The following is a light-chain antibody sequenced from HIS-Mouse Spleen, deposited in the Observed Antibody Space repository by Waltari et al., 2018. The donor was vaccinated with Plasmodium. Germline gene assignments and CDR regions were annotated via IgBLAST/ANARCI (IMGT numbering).Light chain of an antibody. CDR2: EDS. CDR3: YSTDSSGNHRV. V-gene: IGLV3-10*01. Sequence: SYELTPPPSVSVSPGQTANITCSGDALQEKYASWYQQKSGQAPVLVIYEDSKRPSGIPERFSGSSSGTMATLTISGAQVEDEADYYCYSTDSSGNHRVFGGGTKLTVL. J-gene: IGLJ3*02. CDR1: ALQEKY.